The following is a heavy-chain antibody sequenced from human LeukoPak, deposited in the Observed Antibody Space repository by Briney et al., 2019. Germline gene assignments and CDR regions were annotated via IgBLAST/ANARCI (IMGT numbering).Heavy chain of an antibody. V-gene: IGHV1-46*01. D-gene: IGHD3-22*01. CDR2: INPSGGST. CDR1: GYTFTSYY. Sequence: ASVKVSCKASGYTFTSYYMHWVRQAPGQGLEWMGIINPSGGSTSYAQKFQGRVTMTRDMSTSTVYMELSSLRSEDTAVYCCARGGGPSSGYYYFDYWGQGTLVTVSS. CDR3: ARGGGPSSGYYYFDY. J-gene: IGHJ4*02.